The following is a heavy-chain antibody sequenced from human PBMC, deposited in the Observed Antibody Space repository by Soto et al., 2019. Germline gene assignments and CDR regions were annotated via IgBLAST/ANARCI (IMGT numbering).Heavy chain of an antibody. V-gene: IGHV1-18*01. D-gene: IGHD3-9*01. Sequence: QGLEWMGWISAYNGNTNYAQKLQGRVTMTTDTSTSTAYMELRSLRSDDTAVYYCARVETNYDILSRHTISQY. CDR3: ARVETNYDILSRHTISQY. J-gene: IGHJ1*01. CDR2: ISAYNGNT.